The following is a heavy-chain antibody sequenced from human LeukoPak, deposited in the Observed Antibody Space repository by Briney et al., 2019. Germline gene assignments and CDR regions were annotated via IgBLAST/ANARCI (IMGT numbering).Heavy chain of an antibody. J-gene: IGHJ5*02. CDR3: ARASEDDILTGYLTRGFDP. CDR2: INHSGST. V-gene: IGHV4-34*01. D-gene: IGHD3-9*01. Sequence: SETLSLTCTVSGGSISGYYWSWIRQPPGKGLEWIGEINHSGSTNYNPSLKSRVTISVDTSKNQFSLKLSSVTAADTAVYYCARASEDDILTGYLTRGFDPWGQGTLVTVSS. CDR1: GGSISGYY.